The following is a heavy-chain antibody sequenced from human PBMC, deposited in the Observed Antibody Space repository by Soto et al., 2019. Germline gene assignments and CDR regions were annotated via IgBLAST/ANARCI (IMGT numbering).Heavy chain of an antibody. CDR1: GVPLTRYG. CDR3: ARQTSVRGVIITSSHCFDP. Sequence: VKVDSIASGVPLTRYGSIWVRQAPGQGLEWMGGIIPMFGKVNYAQKFQCRVTITADESTTTAYMELNSLKSEDTAVYYCARQTSVRGVIITSSHCFDPSDQGTLVSVSS. D-gene: IGHD3-10*01. V-gene: IGHV1-69*13. J-gene: IGHJ5*02. CDR2: IIPMFGKV.